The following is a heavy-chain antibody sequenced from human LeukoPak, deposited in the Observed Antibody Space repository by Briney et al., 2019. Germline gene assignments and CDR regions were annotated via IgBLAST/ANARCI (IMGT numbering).Heavy chain of an antibody. CDR2: IYPGDSDT. J-gene: IGHJ4*02. CDR3: VRRTTGEYYFDY. V-gene: IGHV5-51*01. Sequence: GESLQISCQGSGYSFTSYWIGWVRQMPGKGLEWMGIIYPGDSDTRYSPSFQGQVNISADKSISTAYLQWSSLKASDTAMYYCVRRTTGEYYFDYWGQGTLVTVSS. D-gene: IGHD7-27*01. CDR1: GYSFTSYW.